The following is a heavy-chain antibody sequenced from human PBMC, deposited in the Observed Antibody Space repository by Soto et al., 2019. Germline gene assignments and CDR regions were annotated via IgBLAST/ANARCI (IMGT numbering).Heavy chain of an antibody. Sequence: ASVKVSCKVSGYTLTELSMHWVRQAPGKGLEWMGDFDPEDGETIYAQKFQGRVTMTEDTSTDTAYMELSSLRSEDTAVYYCATSRWLHFSERENWFDPWGQGTLVTVSS. CDR1: GYTLTELS. J-gene: IGHJ5*02. D-gene: IGHD5-12*01. V-gene: IGHV1-24*01. CDR3: ATSRWLHFSERENWFDP. CDR2: FDPEDGET.